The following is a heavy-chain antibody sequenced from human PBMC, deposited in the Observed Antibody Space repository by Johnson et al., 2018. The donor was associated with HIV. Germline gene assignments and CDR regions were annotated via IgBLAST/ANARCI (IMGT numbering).Heavy chain of an antibody. CDR3: AREGYGDYVGAFDI. J-gene: IGHJ3*02. Sequence: VQLVESGGGLVQPGGSLRLSCAASGFTFSGYDMHWVRQAIGKSLEWVSAIGTAGDTYYADSVKGRFTISRENAKNSLYLQMNSLRAGDTAVYYCAREGYGDYVGAFDIWGQGTMVTVSS. V-gene: IGHV3-13*01. D-gene: IGHD4-17*01. CDR1: GFTFSGYD. CDR2: IGTAGDT.